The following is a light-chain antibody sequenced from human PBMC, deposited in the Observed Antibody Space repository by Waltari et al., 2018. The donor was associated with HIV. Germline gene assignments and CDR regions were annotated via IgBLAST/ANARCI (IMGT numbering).Light chain of an antibody. CDR3: AAWDDSLNVV. J-gene: IGLJ2*01. V-gene: IGLV1-44*01. CDR1: SPNIGSDT. CDR2: SNN. Sequence: QSVLTQPPSASGTPGQRATISCSGSSPNIGSDTVNWYQQPPGTAPKLLIYSNNQRPSGVPDRFSGSKSGTSASLAISGLQSEDEADYYCAAWDDSLNVVFGGGTKLTVL.